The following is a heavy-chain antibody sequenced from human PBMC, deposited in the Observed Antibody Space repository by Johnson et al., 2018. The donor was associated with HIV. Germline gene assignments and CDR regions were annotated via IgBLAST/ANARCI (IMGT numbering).Heavy chain of an antibody. Sequence: QVQLVESGGGLVQPGRSLRLSCAASGFTFSSYAMHWVRQAPGKGLEWVAVISYDGSNKYYADSVKGRFTISRENAKNSLDLQMNSLRAGDTAVYYCARSGRGTLTTVPDAFDIWGQGTMVTVSS. CDR1: GFTFSSYA. CDR3: ARSGRGTLTTVPDAFDI. CDR2: ISYDGSNK. V-gene: IGHV3-30*14. J-gene: IGHJ3*02. D-gene: IGHD4-17*01.